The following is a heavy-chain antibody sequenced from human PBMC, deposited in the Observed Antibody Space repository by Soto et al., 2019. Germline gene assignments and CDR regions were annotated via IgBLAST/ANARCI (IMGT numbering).Heavy chain of an antibody. V-gene: IGHV3-7*03. Sequence: GGSLRLSCAASGLTSSSNWMSWVRQAPGKGREWVANIKQDGSEKYYVASVKGRFTISRDNAKNSLYLQMNSLRAEDKAVYYCARGESYSSSPYYYYYGMDVWGQGTTVTVSS. D-gene: IGHD6-6*01. CDR3: ARGESYSSSPYYYYYGMDV. CDR1: GLTSSSNW. CDR2: IKQDGSEK. J-gene: IGHJ6*02.